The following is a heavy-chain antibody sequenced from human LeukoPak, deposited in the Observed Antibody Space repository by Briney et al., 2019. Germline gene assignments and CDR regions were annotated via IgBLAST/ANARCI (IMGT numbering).Heavy chain of an antibody. CDR2: ISGSGGST. Sequence: PGGSLRLSCAASGFTFSSYPMTWVRQAPGNSLKYVSGISGSGGSTSYADSGKGRFTISRDNSKNTLYVQMNSLRAEDTAVYYCAKSRGSGGFFYFDYWGQGNLVTVSS. CDR3: AKSRGSGGFFYFDY. CDR1: GFTFSSYP. V-gene: IGHV3-23*01. D-gene: IGHD3-10*01. J-gene: IGHJ4*02.